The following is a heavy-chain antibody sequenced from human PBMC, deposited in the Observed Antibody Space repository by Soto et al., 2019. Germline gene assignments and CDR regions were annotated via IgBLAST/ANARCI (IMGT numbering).Heavy chain of an antibody. J-gene: IGHJ3*02. Sequence: GGSLRLPCAASGFTFSSYAMSWVRQAPGKGLEWVSAISGSGGSTYYADSVKGRVTISRDNSKNTLYLQMNSLRAEDTAVYYCAKDRAYCSSTSCYWGAYGSGSPDAFDNWGQGTMVTVSS. CDR2: ISGSGGST. V-gene: IGHV3-23*01. CDR1: GFTFSSYA. D-gene: IGHD2-2*01. CDR3: AKDRAYCSSTSCYWGAYGSGSPDAFDN.